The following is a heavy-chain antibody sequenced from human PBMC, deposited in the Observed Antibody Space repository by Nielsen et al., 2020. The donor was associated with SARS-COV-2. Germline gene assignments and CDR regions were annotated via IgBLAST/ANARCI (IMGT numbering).Heavy chain of an antibody. D-gene: IGHD2-2*01. CDR2: IIPISGTA. Sequence: SVTVSCKASGGTFSSSAISWVRQAPGQGLECMGGIIPISGTANYAQTFQGRVTITADESTSTAYMELSSLRSEDTAVYYCARDLVVVVPAATYGMDVWGQGTTVTVSS. J-gene: IGHJ6*02. V-gene: IGHV1-69*13. CDR3: ARDLVVVVPAATYGMDV. CDR1: GGTFSSSA.